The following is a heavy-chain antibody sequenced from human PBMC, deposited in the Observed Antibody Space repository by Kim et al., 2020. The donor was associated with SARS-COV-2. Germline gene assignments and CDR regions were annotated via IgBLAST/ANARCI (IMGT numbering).Heavy chain of an antibody. V-gene: IGHV3-23*01. Sequence: DSVKGRFTISRDNSKNTLYLQMNSLRAEDTAVYYCAKDPKRFLEWYFDYWGQGTLVTVSS. CDR3: AKDPKRFLEWYFDY. D-gene: IGHD3-3*01. J-gene: IGHJ4*02.